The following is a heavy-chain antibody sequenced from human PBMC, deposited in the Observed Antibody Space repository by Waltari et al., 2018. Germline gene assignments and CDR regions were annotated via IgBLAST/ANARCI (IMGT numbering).Heavy chain of an antibody. Sequence: EVQLVESGGGLVQPGGSLRLSCAASGFTFSSYWMSWVPQAPGKGMEGVANRKQDGNEKDYVDSVKGRFAISRDNAKNSLYLQMNSLRAEDTAVYYCASSSSWKGIWVYWGQGTLVTVSS. CDR1: GFTFSSYW. V-gene: IGHV3-7*01. CDR2: RKQDGNEK. J-gene: IGHJ4*02. CDR3: ASSSSWKGIWVY. D-gene: IGHD6-13*01.